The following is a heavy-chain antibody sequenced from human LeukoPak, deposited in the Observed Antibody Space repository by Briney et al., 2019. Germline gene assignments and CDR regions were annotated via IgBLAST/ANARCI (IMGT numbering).Heavy chain of an antibody. V-gene: IGHV3-21*01. D-gene: IGHD4-17*01. CDR2: INSGGDYI. Sequence: GSLRLSCTASEFTFSTYSMNWVRQAPGRGLDWISTINSGGDYIYYADSVKGRFTISRDNAKNSLFLHMHSLRAEDTALYYCARDFIGKYGYRYFDLWGPGTQVTVSS. CDR3: ARDFIGKYGYRYFDL. J-gene: IGHJ4*02. CDR1: EFTFSTYS.